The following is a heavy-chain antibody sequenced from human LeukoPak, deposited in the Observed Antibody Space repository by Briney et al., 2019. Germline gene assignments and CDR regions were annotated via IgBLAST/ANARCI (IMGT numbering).Heavy chain of an antibody. Sequence: SETLSLTCTVSGGSISSRSYYWGWIRQPPGKGLEWIGSIYYSGSTYYNPSLKSRVTISVDTSKNQFSLKLSSVTAADTAVYYCASTFYSSGSDYWGQGTLVTVSS. D-gene: IGHD6-19*01. CDR3: ASTFYSSGSDY. CDR1: GGSISSRSYY. J-gene: IGHJ4*02. V-gene: IGHV4-39*07. CDR2: IYYSGST.